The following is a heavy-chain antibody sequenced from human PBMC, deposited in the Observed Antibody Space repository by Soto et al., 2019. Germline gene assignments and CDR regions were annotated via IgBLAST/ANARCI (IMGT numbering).Heavy chain of an antibody. V-gene: IGHV4-39*07. Sequence: KPSETLSLTCNVSGRAISSSDHYWGWIRQSPGQGLQWLGTTYYSGRIDYNPSLKSRVSISMDTSKNQFSLNLDSVTAADTAVYFCARDFAYFDSWGQGTLVTVSS. CDR3: ARDFAYFDS. J-gene: IGHJ4*02. CDR1: GRAISSSDHY. D-gene: IGHD3-3*01. CDR2: TYYSGRI.